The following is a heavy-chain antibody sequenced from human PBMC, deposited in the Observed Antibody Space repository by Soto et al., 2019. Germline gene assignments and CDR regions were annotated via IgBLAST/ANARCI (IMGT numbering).Heavy chain of an antibody. CDR1: GCTFSSYA. CDR2: IIPIFGTA. Sequence: SVKVTYKASGCTFSSYAISWVRQAPGQGLEWMGGIIPIFGTANYAQKFQGRVTITADESTSTAYMELSSLRSEDTAVYYCARGSSAPITIFGVVTYYYYYYGMDVWGQGTTVTVS. D-gene: IGHD3-3*01. CDR3: ARGSSAPITIFGVVTYYYYYYGMDV. V-gene: IGHV1-69*13. J-gene: IGHJ6*02.